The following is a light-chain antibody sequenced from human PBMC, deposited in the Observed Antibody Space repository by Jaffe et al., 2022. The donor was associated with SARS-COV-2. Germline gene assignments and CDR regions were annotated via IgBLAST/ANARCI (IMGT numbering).Light chain of an antibody. V-gene: IGLV1-47*01. CDR3: AAWDDSLSNWV. J-gene: IGLJ3*02. CDR1: SSNIGSNY. CDR2: KNN. Sequence: QSVLTQPPSASGTPGQTVTISCSGSSSNIGSNYVYWYQHLPGTAPKLLIYKNNQRPSGVPDRFSGSKSGTSASLAISGLRSEDEANYYCAAWDDSLSNWVFGAGTELTVL.